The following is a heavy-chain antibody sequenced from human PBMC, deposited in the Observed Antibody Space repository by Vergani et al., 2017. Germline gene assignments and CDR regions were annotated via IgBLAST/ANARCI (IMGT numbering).Heavy chain of an antibody. CDR2: IIPIFGTA. D-gene: IGHD3-3*01. V-gene: IGHV1-69*01. Sequence: QVQLVQSGAEVKKPGSSVKVSCKASGGTFSSYAISWVRQAPGQGLEWMGGIIPIFGTANYAQKFQGRVTITADESTSTAYMELSSLRSEDTAVYYCVGGGRGDHGDFWSRLGPWGQGTRVIVSS. CDR3: VGGGRGDHGDFWSRLGP. J-gene: IGHJ5*02. CDR1: GGTFSSYA.